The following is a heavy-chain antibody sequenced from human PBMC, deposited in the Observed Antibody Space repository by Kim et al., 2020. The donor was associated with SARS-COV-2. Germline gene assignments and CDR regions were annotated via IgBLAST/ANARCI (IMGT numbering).Heavy chain of an antibody. J-gene: IGHJ4*02. V-gene: IGHV3-30*07. CDR3: ARSSDSSGDLHFDY. Sequence: ADSMKGRFTISKGNSKNALYLQMNRLRGEDTAVYYCARSSDSSGDLHFDYWGQGTLVTVSS. D-gene: IGHD3-22*01.